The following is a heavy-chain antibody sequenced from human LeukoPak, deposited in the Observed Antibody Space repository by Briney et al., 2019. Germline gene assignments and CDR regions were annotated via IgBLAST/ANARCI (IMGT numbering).Heavy chain of an antibody. CDR3: ARYCGSTSCYTGDY. V-gene: IGHV4-39*07. Sequence: SETLSLTCTVSGGSISSSSYYWGWIRQPPGKGLEWIGSIYYSGSTYYNPSLKSRVTISVDTSKNQFSLKLSSVTAADTAVYYCARYCGSTSCYTGDYWAREPWSPSPQ. CDR2: IYYSGST. D-gene: IGHD2-2*02. CDR1: GGSISSSSYY. J-gene: IGHJ4*02.